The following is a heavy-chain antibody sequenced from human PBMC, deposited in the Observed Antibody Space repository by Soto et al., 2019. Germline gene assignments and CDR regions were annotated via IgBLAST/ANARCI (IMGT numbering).Heavy chain of an antibody. CDR2: INSDGSST. V-gene: IGHV3-74*01. CDR1: GFTFSSYW. CDR3: VIAARYYYYYMDV. Sequence: GGSLRLSCAASGFTFSSYWMHWVRQAPGKGLVWVSRINSDGSSTSYADSVKGRFTISRDNAKNTLYLQMNSLRAEDTAVYYCVIAARYYYYYMDVWGKATTVTVS. D-gene: IGHD6-6*01. J-gene: IGHJ6*03.